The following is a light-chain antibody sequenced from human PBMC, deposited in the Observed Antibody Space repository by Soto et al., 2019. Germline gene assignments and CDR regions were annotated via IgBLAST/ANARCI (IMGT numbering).Light chain of an antibody. CDR1: QTISSW. CDR2: KAS. J-gene: IGKJ1*01. Sequence: DIQMTQSPSTLSGSVVDRITITCRASQTISSWLAWYQHKPGKAPKLLIYKASTLKSGVPSRFSGSGSGTEFTLTISSLQSDDFATYYCQQYDIHSGTFGPGTKVDIK. CDR3: QQYDIHSGT. V-gene: IGKV1-5*03.